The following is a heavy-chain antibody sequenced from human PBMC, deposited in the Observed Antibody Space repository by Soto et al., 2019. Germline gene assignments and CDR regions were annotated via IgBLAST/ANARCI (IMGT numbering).Heavy chain of an antibody. Sequence: QLQLQESGPGLVKPSETLSLTCTVSGGSISSSSYWGWIRQPPGKGLEWIGSIYRIGSTYHNPSLKSRVTTSVDTSKNQFPLKLSSVTAADTAVYCCRRSSRYSTDVWGQGTTVTVSS. D-gene: IGHD6-13*01. J-gene: IGHJ6*02. CDR1: GGSISSSSY. CDR3: RRSSRYSTDV. CDR2: IYRIGST. V-gene: IGHV4-39*01.